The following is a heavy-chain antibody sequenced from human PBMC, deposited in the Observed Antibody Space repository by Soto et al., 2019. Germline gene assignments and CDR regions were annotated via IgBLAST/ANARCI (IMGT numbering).Heavy chain of an antibody. J-gene: IGHJ4*02. CDR2: INHSGST. D-gene: IGHD5-12*01. V-gene: IGHV4-34*01. CDR3: ARWLQLRYFDY. Sequence: LSLTCAVYGGSFSGYYWSWIRQPPGKGLEWIGEINHSGSTNYNPSLKSRVTISVDTSKNQFSLKLSSVTAADTAVYYCARWLQLRYFDYWGQGTLVTVSS. CDR1: GGSFSGYY.